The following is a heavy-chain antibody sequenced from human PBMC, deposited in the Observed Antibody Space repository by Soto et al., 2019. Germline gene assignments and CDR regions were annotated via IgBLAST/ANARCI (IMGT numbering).Heavy chain of an antibody. J-gene: IGHJ6*02. Sequence: QVQLQESGPGLVKPSETLSLTCTVSGGSISSYYWSWIRQPPGKGLEWIGYIYYSGSTNYNPSLKSRVTISVATSKNQFSLKLSSVTAADTAVYYCARDHYYDYGMDVWGQGTTVTVSS. V-gene: IGHV4-59*01. CDR3: ARDHYYDYGMDV. CDR2: IYYSGST. CDR1: GGSISSYY.